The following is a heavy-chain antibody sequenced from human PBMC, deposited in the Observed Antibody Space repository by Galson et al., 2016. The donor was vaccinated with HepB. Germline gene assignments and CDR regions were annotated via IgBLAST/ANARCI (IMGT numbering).Heavy chain of an antibody. CDR2: ISWNSGSI. D-gene: IGHD3-10*01. CDR1: GFIFVDYA. Sequence: SLRLSCAASGFIFVDYARHWVRQAPGKGLERVSSISWNSGSIDCADCADSMKGRFTVSRDNAQNSVFLQMNSLRAEDTAVYYCARGRATSVRGLVGYYFDWWGQGTRVAVSS. CDR3: ARGRATSVRGLVGYYFDW. V-gene: IGHV3-9*01. J-gene: IGHJ4*02.